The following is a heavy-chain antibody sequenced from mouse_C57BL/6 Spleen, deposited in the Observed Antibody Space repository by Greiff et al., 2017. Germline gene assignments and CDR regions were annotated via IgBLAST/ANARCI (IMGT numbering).Heavy chain of an antibody. CDR3: TRDAPPYYGSSYFDV. CDR2: ISSGGDYI. V-gene: IGHV5-9-1*02. Sequence: DVHLVESGEGLVKPGGSLKLSCAASGFTFSSYAMSWVRQTPEKRLEWVAYISSGGDYIYYADTVKGRFTISRDNARNTLYLQMSSLKSEDTAMYYCTRDAPPYYGSSYFDVWGTGTTVTVSS. J-gene: IGHJ1*03. D-gene: IGHD1-1*01. CDR1: GFTFSSYA.